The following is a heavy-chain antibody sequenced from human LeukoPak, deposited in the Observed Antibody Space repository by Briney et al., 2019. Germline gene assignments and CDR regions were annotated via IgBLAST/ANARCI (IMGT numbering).Heavy chain of an antibody. D-gene: IGHD3-3*01. CDR1: GCTLTELS. CDR2: FDPEDGET. CDR3: ATARRNQAYYDFWSGYYTLDY. Sequence: ASVKVSCKVSGCTLTELSMHWVRQAPGKGLEWMGGFDPEDGETIYAQKFQGRVTMTEDTSTDTAYMELSSLRSEDTAVYYCATARRNQAYYDFWSGYYTLDYWGQGTLVTVSS. J-gene: IGHJ4*02. V-gene: IGHV1-24*01.